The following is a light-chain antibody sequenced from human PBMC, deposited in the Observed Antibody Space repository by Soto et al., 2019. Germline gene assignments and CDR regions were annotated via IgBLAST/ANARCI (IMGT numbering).Light chain of an antibody. CDR1: NIVGYN. CDR3: QVWDSSSDHYV. V-gene: IGLV3-21*02. Sequence: SYDLTQPPSVSVAPGPAARIICWGDNIVGYNVQWYQQKPGQAPVLVLYDDTVRPSGIPERFSGSNSGNTATLTISRVEAGDEADYYCQVWDSSSDHYVFGSGTKVTVL. CDR2: DDT. J-gene: IGLJ1*01.